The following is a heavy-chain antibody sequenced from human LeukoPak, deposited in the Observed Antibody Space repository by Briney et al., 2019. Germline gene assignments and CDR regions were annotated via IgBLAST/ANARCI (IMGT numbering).Heavy chain of an antibody. V-gene: IGHV1-2*06. CDR3: ARDRGYDILTGYYTWFDP. CDR1: GYTFTDYY. Sequence: ASVKVSCKASGYTFTDYYIHWVRQAPGQGLEWVGRINPNSGGSNYAQKFLGRVTMTRDTSISTAYMELSRLTSDDTAVYYCARDRGYDILTGYYTWFDPWGQGTLVTVSS. CDR2: INPNSGGS. J-gene: IGHJ5*02. D-gene: IGHD3-9*01.